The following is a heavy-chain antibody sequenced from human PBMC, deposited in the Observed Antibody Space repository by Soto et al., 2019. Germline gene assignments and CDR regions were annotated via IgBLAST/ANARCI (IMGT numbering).Heavy chain of an antibody. V-gene: IGHV3-30*18. J-gene: IGHJ4*02. CDR2: ISYDGTNK. Sequence: LSLTCAVSGFTFRNFGMHWVRQAPGKGLEWVAVISYDGTNKYYADSVKGRFTISRDNSKNTLYLQINSLRAEDTAVYYCAKAVPPFVVVTASDYWGQGTLVTVSS. D-gene: IGHD2-21*02. CDR3: AKAVPPFVVVTASDY. CDR1: GFTFRNFG.